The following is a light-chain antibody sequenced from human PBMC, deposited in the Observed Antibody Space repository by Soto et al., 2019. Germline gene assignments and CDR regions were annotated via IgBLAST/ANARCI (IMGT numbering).Light chain of an antibody. V-gene: IGKV1-33*01. CDR2: DAS. CDR3: HQCDKLPLT. CDR1: QDISNY. Sequence: DIQMTQSPSSLSASGGDRVTITCQASQDISNYLNWYQQKPGKAPKLLIYDASTLETGVPSRFSGSGSGTDFTFTISSLQPEDISNYYCHQCDKLPLTFGGGNKVEIK. J-gene: IGKJ4*01.